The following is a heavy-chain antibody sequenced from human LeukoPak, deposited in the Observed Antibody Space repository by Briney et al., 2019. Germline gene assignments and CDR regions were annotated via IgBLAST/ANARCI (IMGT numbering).Heavy chain of an antibody. V-gene: IGHV3-30*01. CDR1: GFTFSSYA. Sequence: GRSLRLSCAASGFTFSSYAMHWVHQAPGKGLEWVAVISYDGSNKYYADSVKGRFTISRDNSKNTLYLQMNSLRAEDTAVYYCARDRKRTMVRGARENDYWGQGTLVTVSS. CDR3: ARDRKRTMVRGARENDY. CDR2: ISYDGSNK. J-gene: IGHJ4*02. D-gene: IGHD3-10*01.